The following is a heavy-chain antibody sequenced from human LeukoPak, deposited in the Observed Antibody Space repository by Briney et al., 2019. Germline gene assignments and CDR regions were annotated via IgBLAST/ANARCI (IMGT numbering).Heavy chain of an antibody. CDR1: GYTFTSYG. V-gene: IGHV1-18*01. J-gene: IGHJ6*02. Sequence: ASVKVSCKASGYTFTSYGISWVRQAPGQGLEWMGWISAYNGNTNYAQKLQGRVTMTTDTSTSTAYMELRSLRSDDTAVYYCARRSTAVTLGYGMDVWGQGTTVTVSS. CDR2: ISAYNGNT. CDR3: ARRSTAVTLGYGMDV. D-gene: IGHD4-17*01.